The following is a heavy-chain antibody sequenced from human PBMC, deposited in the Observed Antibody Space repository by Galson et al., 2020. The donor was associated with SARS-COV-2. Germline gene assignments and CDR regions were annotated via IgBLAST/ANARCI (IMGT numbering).Heavy chain of an antibody. CDR3: AKTYSSSWYGSRPDAFDI. CDR2: ISSSSSYI. V-gene: IGHV3-21*01. CDR1: GFTFSSYS. Sequence: TGGSLRLSCAASGFTFSSYSMNWVRKAPGKGLGGVSSISSSSSYIYYADSVKGRFTISRDNAKNSLYLQMNSLRAEDTAVYYCAKTYSSSWYGSRPDAFDIWGQGTMVTVSS. D-gene: IGHD6-13*01. J-gene: IGHJ3*02.